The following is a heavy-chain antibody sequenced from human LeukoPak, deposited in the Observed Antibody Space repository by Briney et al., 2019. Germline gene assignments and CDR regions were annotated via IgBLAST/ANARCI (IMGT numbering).Heavy chain of an antibody. CDR1: GYSISSGYY. CDR3: ARSYERYSYGPAGY. Sequence: SETLSLTCAVSGYSISSGYYWGWIGQPPGKGLEWIGSVYYSGSTYYNPSLKSRVTMSVDTSKNQCSLKLTSVGAADTAVYYCARSYERYSYGPAGYWGQGTLVTVSS. J-gene: IGHJ4*02. CDR2: VYYSGST. D-gene: IGHD5-18*01. V-gene: IGHV4-38-2*01.